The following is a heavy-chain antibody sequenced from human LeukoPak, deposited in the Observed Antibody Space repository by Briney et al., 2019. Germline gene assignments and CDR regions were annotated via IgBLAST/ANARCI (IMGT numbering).Heavy chain of an antibody. CDR3: AKDCSGTNCYAHH. CDR1: GFTFSTYA. Sequence: LPGGSLRLSCAASGFTFSTYAMSWVRQAPGRGLDWVSTISGSGGSTYYANSVKGRFTISRDNSKNTLYLQMNSLRAEDTAVYYCAKDCSGTNCYAHHWGQGTLVTVSS. J-gene: IGHJ5*02. CDR2: ISGSGGST. D-gene: IGHD2-2*01. V-gene: IGHV3-23*01.